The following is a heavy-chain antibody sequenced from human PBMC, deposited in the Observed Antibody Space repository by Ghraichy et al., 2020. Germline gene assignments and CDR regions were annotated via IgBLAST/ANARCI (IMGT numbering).Heavy chain of an antibody. CDR3: ARVLWAYSGSYEAPGPFDY. D-gene: IGHD1-26*01. V-gene: IGHV6-1*01. Sequence: SQTLSLTCAISGDSVSSNSAAWNWIRQSPSRGLEWLGRTYYRSKWYNDYAVSVKSRITINPDTSKNQFSLQLNSVTPEDTAVYYCARVLWAYSGSYEAPGPFDYWGQGTLVTVSS. CDR2: TYYRSKWYN. J-gene: IGHJ4*02. CDR1: GDSVSSNSAA.